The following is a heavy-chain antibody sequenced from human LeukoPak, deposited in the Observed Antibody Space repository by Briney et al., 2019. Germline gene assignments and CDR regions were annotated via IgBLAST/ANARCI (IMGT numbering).Heavy chain of an antibody. J-gene: IGHJ4*02. V-gene: IGHV3-7*01. CDR3: ARESESDFWTGSYFDN. CDR1: GFTFSSYW. Sequence: GGSLRLSCAASGFTFSSYWMSWVRQAPGKGLEWVANIKQDGSEKYYVDSVKGRFTISRDNAKNSLYLQIDSLRADDTAVYFCARESESDFWTGSYFDNWGQGILVTVSS. D-gene: IGHD3/OR15-3a*01. CDR2: IKQDGSEK.